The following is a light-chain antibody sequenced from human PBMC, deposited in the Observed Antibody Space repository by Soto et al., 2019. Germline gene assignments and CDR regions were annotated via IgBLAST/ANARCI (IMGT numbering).Light chain of an antibody. CDR2: GAS. Sequence: EIVMTQSPVTLSVSPGERATLSCRASQSVSSNLAWYQQKPGQAPRLLIYGASTRATGIPARFSGSGSGTEFTLTISSLQSEDFAVYYCQQYNNWVPITFGQGTRLEIK. V-gene: IGKV3-15*01. J-gene: IGKJ5*01. CDR1: QSVSSN. CDR3: QQYNNWVPIT.